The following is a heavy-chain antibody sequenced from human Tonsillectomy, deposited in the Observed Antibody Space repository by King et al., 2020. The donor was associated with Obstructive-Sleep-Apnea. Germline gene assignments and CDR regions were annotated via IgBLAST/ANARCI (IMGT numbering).Heavy chain of an antibody. CDR1: GYSISSGYY. V-gene: IGHV4-38-2*02. Sequence: QLQESGPGLVKPSETLSLTCTVSGYSISSGYYWGWIRQPPGKGLEWIGSIYHSGSTYYNPPLKSRVTISVDTSKNQFSLKLSSVTAADTAVYYCARVQQLGFDYWGQGTLVTVSS. CDR3: ARVQQLGFDY. CDR2: IYHSGST. J-gene: IGHJ4*02. D-gene: IGHD6-13*01.